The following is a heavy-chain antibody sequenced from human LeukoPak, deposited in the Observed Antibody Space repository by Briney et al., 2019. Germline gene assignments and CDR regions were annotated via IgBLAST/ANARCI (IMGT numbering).Heavy chain of an antibody. CDR2: ISSNGGST. V-gene: IGHV3-64D*06. CDR1: GFTFSSYA. J-gene: IGHJ4*02. D-gene: IGHD3-22*01. Sequence: GGSLRLSRSASGFTFSSYATHWVRQAPGKGLEYVSAISSNGGSTYYADSVKGRFTISRDNSKNTLYLQMSSLRAEDTAVYFCVKSDYYDRSGYYDFWGQGTLVTVSS. CDR3: VKSDYYDRSGYYDF.